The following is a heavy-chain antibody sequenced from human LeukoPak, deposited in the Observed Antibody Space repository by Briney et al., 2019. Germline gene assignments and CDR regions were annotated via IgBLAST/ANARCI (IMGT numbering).Heavy chain of an antibody. CDR2: IIPIFGTA. V-gene: IGHV1-69*05. J-gene: IGHJ4*02. Sequence: ASVKVSCKASGGTFSSYAISWVRQAPGQGLEWMGGIIPIFGTANYAQKFQGRVTITTDESTSTAYMELSSLRSEDTAVYYCARAPRRYYYDSSGYFDYWGQGTQVTVSS. D-gene: IGHD3-22*01. CDR3: ARAPRRYYYDSSGYFDY. CDR1: GGTFSSYA.